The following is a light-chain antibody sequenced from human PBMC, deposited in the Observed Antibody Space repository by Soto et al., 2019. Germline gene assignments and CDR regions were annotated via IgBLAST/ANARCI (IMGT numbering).Light chain of an antibody. CDR1: QSLNSNS. CDR2: DAS. J-gene: IGKJ5*01. CDR3: QQRSNWPQD. V-gene: IGKV3D-20*02. Sequence: VVMTQSPGTLSVSPGERATLSCRSSQSLNSNSLAWYQQKPGQAPRLLIYDASTRATGVPARFSGSGSGTDFTLTISRLEPEEFAIYYCQQRSNWPQDFGQGTRLEIK.